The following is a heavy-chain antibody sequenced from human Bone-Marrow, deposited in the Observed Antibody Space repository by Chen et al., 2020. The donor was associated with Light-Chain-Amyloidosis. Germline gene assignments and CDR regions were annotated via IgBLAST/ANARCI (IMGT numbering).Heavy chain of an antibody. Sequence: VRLVESGGGVVQPGGSLRLSCAASGLVFTTYGFQWVRQAPGKGLEWVAFIRFDGSDKYYVDSVKGRFTISRDDSKNTVYLQMSRLRVEDTAMYYCAQLYSYGRPFNHWGQGTLVSVSS. CDR3: AQLYSYGRPFNH. CDR2: IRFDGSDK. CDR1: GLVFTTYG. V-gene: IGHV3-30*02. J-gene: IGHJ4*02. D-gene: IGHD5-18*01.